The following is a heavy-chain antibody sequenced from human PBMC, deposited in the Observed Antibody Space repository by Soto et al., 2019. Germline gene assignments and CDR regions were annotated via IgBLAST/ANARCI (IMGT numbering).Heavy chain of an antibody. CDR1: VFTFSSYA. CDR2: ISGSAGST. Sequence: PGGSLRLSCAASVFTFSSYAMSFVRQAPGKGLEWVSAISGSAGSTYYADSVKGRFTISRDNSKNTLYLQMNSLRAEDTAVYYCANDGGILTGLWGQGTMVTVSS. J-gene: IGHJ4*02. V-gene: IGHV3-23*01. CDR3: ANDGGILTGL. D-gene: IGHD3-9*01.